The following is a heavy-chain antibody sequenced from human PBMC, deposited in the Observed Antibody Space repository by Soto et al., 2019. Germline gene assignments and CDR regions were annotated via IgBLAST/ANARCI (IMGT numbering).Heavy chain of an antibody. D-gene: IGHD4-17*01. J-gene: IGHJ6*02. CDR1: GFTFSTFG. Sequence: QLVESGGGVVPPGASLRLSCAASGFTFSTFGMHWVRQTQGKGLEWVAVISYDGNNKVYADSVKGRFTISRDNFKNTVDLVMNNLKVDDTAVYYCAKDLQAYGDYDYYCYSLDVWGQGATVSVSS. V-gene: IGHV3-30*18. CDR3: AKDLQAYGDYDYYCYSLDV. CDR2: ISYDGNNK.